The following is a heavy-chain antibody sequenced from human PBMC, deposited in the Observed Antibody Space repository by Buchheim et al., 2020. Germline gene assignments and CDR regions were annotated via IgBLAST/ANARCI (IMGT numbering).Heavy chain of an antibody. CDR3: ARPQFSYDSSGYPRGGYFDL. J-gene: IGHJ2*01. CDR1: GFTFSSYE. V-gene: IGHV3-48*03. D-gene: IGHD3-22*01. Sequence: EVQLVESGGGLVQPGGSLRLSCAASGFTFSSYEMNWVRQAPGKGLEWVSYISSSGSTIYYADSVKGRFTISRDNAKNSLYLQMNSLRAEDTAVYYCARPQFSYDSSGYPRGGYFDLWGRGTL. CDR2: ISSSGSTI.